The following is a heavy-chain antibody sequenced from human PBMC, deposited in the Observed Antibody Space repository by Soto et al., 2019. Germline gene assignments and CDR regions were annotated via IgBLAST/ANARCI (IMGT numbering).Heavy chain of an antibody. CDR2: IYPGDSDT. Sequence: PGESLKISCKGSGYSFTSYWIGWVRQMPGKGLEWMGIIYPGDSDTRYSPSFQGQVTISADKSISTAYLQWSSLKASDTAMYYCARQRYCSSTSCYPGYYYYYGMDVWGQGTTVTVSS. D-gene: IGHD2-2*01. CDR3: ARQRYCSSTSCYPGYYYYYGMDV. J-gene: IGHJ6*02. V-gene: IGHV5-51*01. CDR1: GYSFTSYW.